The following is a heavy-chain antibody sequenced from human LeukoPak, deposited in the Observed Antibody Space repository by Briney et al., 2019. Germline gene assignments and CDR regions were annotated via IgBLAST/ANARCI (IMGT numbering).Heavy chain of an antibody. CDR2: ISAYNGNT. Sequence: ASVKVSCKVSGYTLTELSMHWVRQAPGQGLEWMGWISAYNGNTNYAQKLQGRVTMTTDTATSTAYMELSSLRSEDTAVYYCARLGYCSSTSCYSGGRQRYYFDYWGQGTLVTVSS. V-gene: IGHV1-18*01. J-gene: IGHJ4*02. CDR3: ARLGYCSSTSCYSGGRQRYYFDY. CDR1: GYTLTELS. D-gene: IGHD2-2*02.